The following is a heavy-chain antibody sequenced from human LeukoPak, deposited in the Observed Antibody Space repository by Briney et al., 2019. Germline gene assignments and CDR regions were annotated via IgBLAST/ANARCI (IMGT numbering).Heavy chain of an antibody. V-gene: IGHV3-21*01. CDR1: GFTFSSYN. Sequence: PGGSLRLSCAASGFTFSSYNMNWVRQAPGKGLEWVAYISIGTSFIYYADSVKGRFTISRDNAKNSLYLQMNSLRAEDTAVYYCAGDIGRRAAAGTRAWGQGTLVTVSS. J-gene: IGHJ5*02. D-gene: IGHD6-13*01. CDR3: AGDIGRRAAAGTRA. CDR2: ISIGTSFI.